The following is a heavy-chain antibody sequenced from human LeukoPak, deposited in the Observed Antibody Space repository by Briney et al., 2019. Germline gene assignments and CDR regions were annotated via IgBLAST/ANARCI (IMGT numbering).Heavy chain of an antibody. V-gene: IGHV4-59*08. Sequence: SETLSLTCTVSGGSVSTYYWSWIRQPPGKGLEWIGYIYYSGSINYNPSLKSRVTISVDTSKNQFSLKLISVTAADTAVYYCARSRGYSYGTTFLDYWGQGTLVTVSS. CDR3: ARSRGYSYGTTFLDY. J-gene: IGHJ4*02. D-gene: IGHD5-18*01. CDR1: GGSVSTYY. CDR2: IYYSGSI.